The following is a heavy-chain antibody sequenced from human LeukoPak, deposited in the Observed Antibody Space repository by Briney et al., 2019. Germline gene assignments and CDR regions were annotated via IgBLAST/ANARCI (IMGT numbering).Heavy chain of an antibody. CDR1: GGTFSGYG. CDR2: IRYDGSNK. CDR3: ANCGIAVAGRMVDY. Sequence: PGGSLRLSCAASGGTFSGYGMNWVRQAPGKGLEWVAFIRYDGSNKYYADSVKGRFTISRDNSKNTLYLQMNSLRAEDTAVYYCANCGIAVAGRMVDYWGQGTLVTVSS. J-gene: IGHJ4*02. V-gene: IGHV3-30*02. D-gene: IGHD6-19*01.